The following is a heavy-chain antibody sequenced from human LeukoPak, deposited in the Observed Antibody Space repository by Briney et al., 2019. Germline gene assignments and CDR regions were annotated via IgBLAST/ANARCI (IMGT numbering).Heavy chain of an antibody. Sequence: GRSLRFSCAASGFTFEDYVMHWVRQAPGKGLEWVSGIDWNSETIGYADSVKGRFTISRDNAKNFLYLQMNSLKAEDTALYYCAKSEAAAGGRFDPWGQGTLVTVPS. CDR1: GFTFEDYV. D-gene: IGHD6-13*01. CDR3: AKSEAAAGGRFDP. CDR2: IDWNSETI. V-gene: IGHV3-9*01. J-gene: IGHJ5*02.